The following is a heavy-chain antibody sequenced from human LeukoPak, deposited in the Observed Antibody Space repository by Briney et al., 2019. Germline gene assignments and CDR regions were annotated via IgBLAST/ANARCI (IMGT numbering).Heavy chain of an antibody. D-gene: IGHD3-22*01. CDR2: IYYSGST. CDR1: TGSISTFY. Sequence: SETLSLTCTVSTGSISTFYWSWIRQPAGKGLEWIGYIYYSGSTNYNPSLKSRVTISVDTSKNQFSLKLSSVTAADTAVYYCARDKTYYYDSSGFGAFDIWGQGTMVTVSS. J-gene: IGHJ3*02. V-gene: IGHV4-59*01. CDR3: ARDKTYYYDSSGFGAFDI.